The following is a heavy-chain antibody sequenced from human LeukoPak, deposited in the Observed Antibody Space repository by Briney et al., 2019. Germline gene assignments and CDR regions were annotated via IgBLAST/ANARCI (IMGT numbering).Heavy chain of an antibody. Sequence: ASVKVSCKASGYTFTSYAMHWVRQAPGQRLEWMGWINAGNGNTKYSQEFQGRVTITRDTSASTAYMELSSLRSEDIAVYYCARDFFGYSSSYWFDPWGQGTLVTVSS. CDR3: ARDFFGYSSSYWFDP. D-gene: IGHD6-13*01. V-gene: IGHV1-3*03. CDR1: GYTFTSYA. CDR2: INAGNGNT. J-gene: IGHJ5*02.